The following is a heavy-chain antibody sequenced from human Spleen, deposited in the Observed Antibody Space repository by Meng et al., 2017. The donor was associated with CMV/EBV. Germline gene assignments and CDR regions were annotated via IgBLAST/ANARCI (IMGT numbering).Heavy chain of an antibody. CDR3: ARDSDDYDFWSAYYTDAFDF. J-gene: IGHJ3*01. D-gene: IGHD3-3*01. V-gene: IGHV3-21*01. CDR1: GFTFGSHS. CDR2: ITGDSTYK. Sequence: GESLKISCAASGFTFGSHSMNWVRQAPGKGLEWVSSITGDSTYKHYADSLKGRFTISRDNANNSLYLQMNSLRAEDTAVYYCARDSDDYDFWSAYYTDAFDFWGQGTMVTVSS.